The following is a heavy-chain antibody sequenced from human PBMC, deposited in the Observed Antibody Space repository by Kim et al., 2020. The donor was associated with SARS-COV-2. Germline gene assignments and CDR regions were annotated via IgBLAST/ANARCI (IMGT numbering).Heavy chain of an antibody. D-gene: IGHD6-13*01. CDR2: ISYDGSNK. CDR3: ARDRTSYSSMWYVRPHY. CDR1: GFTFSSYA. Sequence: GGSLRLSCAASGFTFSSYAMHWVRQAPGKGLEWVAVISYDGSNKYYADSVKGRFTISRDNSKNTLYLQMNSLRAEDTAVYYCARDRTSYSSMWYVRPHY. J-gene: IGHJ4*01. V-gene: IGHV3-30-3*01.